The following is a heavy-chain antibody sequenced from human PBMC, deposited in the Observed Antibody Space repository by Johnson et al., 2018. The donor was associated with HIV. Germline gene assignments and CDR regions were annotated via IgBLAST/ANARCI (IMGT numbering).Heavy chain of an antibody. CDR2: VTNNGDST. J-gene: IGHJ3*01. CDR1: GFTFSSYS. D-gene: IGHD5-18*01. Sequence: QVQLVESGGGLVQPGGSLRLSCAASGFTFSSYSMHWVRQAPGRGLEYVSRVTNNGDSTYYVNAVKGRFTISRDNSKNTLYLQMNTLRAEDTAVYSCARDQRGGYRYGDAFDCWGQGTVVSVST. CDR3: ARDQRGGYRYGDAFDC. V-gene: IGHV3-64*04.